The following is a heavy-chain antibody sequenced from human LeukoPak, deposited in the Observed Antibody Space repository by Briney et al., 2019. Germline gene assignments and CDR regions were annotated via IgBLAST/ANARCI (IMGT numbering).Heavy chain of an antibody. Sequence: SETLSLTCTVSGGSISSSSYYWGWIRQPPGKGLEWIGSIYYSGSTYYNPSLKSRVTISVDTSKNQFSLKLSSVTAADTAVYYCARDSSGWYYGAFDIWGQGTMVTVSS. J-gene: IGHJ3*02. CDR1: GGSISSSSYY. D-gene: IGHD6-19*01. CDR2: IYYSGST. CDR3: ARDSSGWYYGAFDI. V-gene: IGHV4-39*07.